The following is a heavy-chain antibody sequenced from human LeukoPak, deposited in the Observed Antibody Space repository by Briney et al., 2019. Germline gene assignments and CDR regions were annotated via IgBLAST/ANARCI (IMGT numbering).Heavy chain of an antibody. CDR1: GFTFSSYD. J-gene: IGHJ4*02. CDR2: ITSSSSDI. D-gene: IGHD3-22*01. Sequence: GGSLRLSCAASGFTFSSYDMTWVRQAPGKGLEWVSSITSSSSDIYYTDSLKGRFTISRDNAKNSLYLQMNSLRAEDTAVYYCARDGSESSGYYYALWGQGTLVTVSS. V-gene: IGHV3-21*01. CDR3: ARDGSESSGYYYAL.